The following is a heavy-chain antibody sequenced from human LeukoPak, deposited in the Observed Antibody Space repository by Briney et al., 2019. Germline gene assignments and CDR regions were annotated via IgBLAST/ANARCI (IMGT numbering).Heavy chain of an antibody. Sequence: EGSLRLSCAASGFTFSSYWMNWVRQAPGKGLEWVSYISSSGSTIYYADSVKGRFTISRDNAKNSLYLQMNSLRAEDTAVYYCAELGITMIGGVWGKGTTVTISS. D-gene: IGHD3-10*02. CDR2: ISSSGSTI. J-gene: IGHJ6*04. V-gene: IGHV3-48*04. CDR3: AELGITMIGGV. CDR1: GFTFSSYW.